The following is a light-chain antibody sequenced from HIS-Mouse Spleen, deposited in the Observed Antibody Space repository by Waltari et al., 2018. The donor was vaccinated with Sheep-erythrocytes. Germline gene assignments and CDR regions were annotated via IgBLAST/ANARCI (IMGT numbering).Light chain of an antibody. V-gene: IGLV2-23*01. CDR1: SSDVGSYNL. Sequence: QSALTQPASVSGSPGQSITISCTGTSSDVGSYNLVSWYQQHPGKAPKLMIYEGSTRASGGSNRCDGSKSGKTAYLTISGLQAEDEADYYCCSYAGSSTWVFGGGTKLTVL. CDR3: CSYAGSSTWV. J-gene: IGLJ3*02. CDR2: EGS.